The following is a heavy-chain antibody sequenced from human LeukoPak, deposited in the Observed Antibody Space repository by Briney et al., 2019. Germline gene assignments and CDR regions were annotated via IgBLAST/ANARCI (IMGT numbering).Heavy chain of an antibody. CDR2: IYTSGST. J-gene: IGHJ4*02. Sequence: SETLSLTCTVSGGSISSGSYYWSWIRQPAGKGLEWIGRIYTSGSTNYNPSLKSRVTISVDTSKNQFSLKLSSVTAADTAVYYCARQNGDYWGQGTLVTVSS. CDR3: ARQNGDY. V-gene: IGHV4-61*02. CDR1: GGSISSGSYY. D-gene: IGHD1-1*01.